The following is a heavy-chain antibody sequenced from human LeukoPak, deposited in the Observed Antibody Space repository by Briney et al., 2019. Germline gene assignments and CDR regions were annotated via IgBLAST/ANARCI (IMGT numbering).Heavy chain of an antibody. CDR3: ARVGLGRTYYYGMDV. J-gene: IGHJ6*02. V-gene: IGHV3-21*04. Sequence: GGSLRLSCAASGFTFSSYSMNWVRQAPGKGLEWVSSISSSSSYIYYADSVKGRFTISRDNAKNSLYLQMNSLRAEDTAVYYCARVGLGRTYYYGMDVWGQGTTVTVSS. CDR2: ISSSSSYI. D-gene: IGHD3-16*01. CDR1: GFTFSSYS.